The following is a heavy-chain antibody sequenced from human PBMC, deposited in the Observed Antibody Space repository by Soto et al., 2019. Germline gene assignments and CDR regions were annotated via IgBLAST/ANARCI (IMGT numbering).Heavy chain of an antibody. CDR2: IIPIFGTP. CDR3: ARVDKGAVYRYATYPNYYCSMDV. D-gene: IGHD5-18*01. Sequence: QLVQSGAEVKKPGSSVKVSCKAAGGAFSNHAISWVRQAPGQGLEWVGGIIPIFGTPMYAQEVKGRVTITSDKSMSTVYLELSRLRSEDTAVYYCARVDKGAVYRYATYPNYYCSMDVWGQGHTVTVSS. CDR1: GGAFSNHA. J-gene: IGHJ6*02. V-gene: IGHV1-69*06.